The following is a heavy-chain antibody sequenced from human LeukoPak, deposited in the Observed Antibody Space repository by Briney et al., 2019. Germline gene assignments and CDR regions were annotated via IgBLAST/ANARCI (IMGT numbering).Heavy chain of an antibody. CDR2: ISYDGSNK. CDR3: ARNYDVSVGPVDY. V-gene: IGHV3-30-3*01. Sequence: PGGSLRLSCAASGFTFSSYAMHWVRQAPGKRLEWVAVISYDGSNKYYADSVKGRFTISRDNSKNTLYLQMNSLRAEDTAVYYCARNYDVSVGPVDYWGQGTLVTVSS. CDR1: GFTFSSYA. D-gene: IGHD3-3*01. J-gene: IGHJ4*02.